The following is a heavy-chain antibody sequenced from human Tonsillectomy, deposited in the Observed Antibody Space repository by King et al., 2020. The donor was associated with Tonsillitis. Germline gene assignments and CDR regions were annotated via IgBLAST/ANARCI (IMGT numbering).Heavy chain of an antibody. J-gene: IGHJ6*03. Sequence: QLQESGPGLVKPSEPLSLTCTVSSGSISSASYYWGWIRLPPGMGLEWIGSVYYSGSNSYNPSLKSRVTISVDTSKNQFSLKLSSVTAADTAVYYCARIQWLANYYYYYMDVWGKGTTVTVSS. CDR3: ARIQWLANYYYYYMDV. CDR2: VYYSGSN. V-gene: IGHV4-39*01. CDR1: SGSISSASYY. D-gene: IGHD6-19*01.